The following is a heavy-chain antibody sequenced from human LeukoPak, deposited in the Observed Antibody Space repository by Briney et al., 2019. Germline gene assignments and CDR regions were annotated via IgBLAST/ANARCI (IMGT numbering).Heavy chain of an antibody. V-gene: IGHV3-11*05. CDR1: GFTFRNYY. J-gene: IGHJ2*01. D-gene: IGHD3-22*01. Sequence: GGPLRLSCAASGFTFRNYYMSWIGQAPGKGLEWVSYISSSSSYTNYADSVKGRFTISRANAKISLYLQMNRLRAEDTAVYYCAREGSSGYSGYFDGWGRRTLVTVSS. CDR3: AREGSSGYSGYFDG. CDR2: ISSSSSYT.